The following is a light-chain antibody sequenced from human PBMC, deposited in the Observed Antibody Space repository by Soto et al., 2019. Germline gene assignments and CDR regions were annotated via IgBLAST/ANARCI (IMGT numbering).Light chain of an antibody. CDR3: QQYFTSPET. V-gene: IGKV3-20*01. CDR2: GAS. J-gene: IGKJ4*01. Sequence: ENVLTQSPDTLSLSPGERATLSCRASQSIGTSLAWYQQRPGQSPRLLIYGASSTATGIPDRFSGSGSGTDFTLTIDRLEPEDFAVYFCQQYFTSPETFGGGPRWIS. CDR1: QSIGTS.